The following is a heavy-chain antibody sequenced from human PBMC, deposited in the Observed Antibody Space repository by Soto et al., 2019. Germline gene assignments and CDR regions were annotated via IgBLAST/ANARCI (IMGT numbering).Heavy chain of an antibody. D-gene: IGHD3-3*01. CDR1: GFTFSSYG. Sequence: QVQLVESGGGVVQPGRSLRLSCAASGFTFSSYGMHWVRQAPGKGLEWVAVISYDGSNKYYADSVKGRFTISRDNSKNTLYLQMNSLRAEDTAVYYCAKSPILEDPPDDPWGQGTLVTVSS. CDR3: AKSPILEDPPDDP. V-gene: IGHV3-30*18. CDR2: ISYDGSNK. J-gene: IGHJ5*02.